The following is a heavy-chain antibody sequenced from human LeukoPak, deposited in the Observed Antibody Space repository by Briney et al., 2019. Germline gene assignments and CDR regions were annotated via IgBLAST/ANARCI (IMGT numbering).Heavy chain of an antibody. Sequence: GGSLRPSCAASGFTFSSHEMNWVRQAPGKGLEWVSYISTSGATIYYADSVKGRFTISRDNAKNSLYLQMHSLRAEDTAVYYCASVSEDIAKPGGYWGQGTLVTVSS. V-gene: IGHV3-48*03. CDR2: ISTSGATI. D-gene: IGHD2-15*01. J-gene: IGHJ4*02. CDR3: ASVSEDIAKPGGY. CDR1: GFTFSSHE.